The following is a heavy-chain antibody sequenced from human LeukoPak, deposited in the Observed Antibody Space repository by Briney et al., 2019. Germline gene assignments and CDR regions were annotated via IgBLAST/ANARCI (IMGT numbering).Heavy chain of an antibody. Sequence: ASVNVSCKASGGTFSSYAISWVRQAPGQGLEWMGRIIPILGIANYAQKFQGRVTITADESTSTAYMELSSLRSEDTAVYYCARGGWLQAPNYYYYMDVWGKGTTVTVSS. J-gene: IGHJ6*03. CDR3: ARGGWLQAPNYYYYMDV. CDR2: IIPILGIA. D-gene: IGHD5-24*01. V-gene: IGHV1-69*04. CDR1: GGTFSSYA.